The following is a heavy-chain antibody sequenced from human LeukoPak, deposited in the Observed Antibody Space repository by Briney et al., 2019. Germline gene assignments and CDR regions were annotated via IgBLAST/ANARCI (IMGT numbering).Heavy chain of an antibody. D-gene: IGHD5-18*01. V-gene: IGHV4-39*01. CDR2: IYYSGST. Sequence: PSETLSLTCTVSGGSISSSSYYWGWIRQPPGKGLEWIGSIYYSGSTYYNPSLKSRVTISVDTSKNQFSLKLSSVTAADTAVYYCARRDGYSKTYNWFDPWGQGTLVTVSS. CDR3: ARRDGYSKTYNWFDP. CDR1: GGSISSSSYY. J-gene: IGHJ5*02.